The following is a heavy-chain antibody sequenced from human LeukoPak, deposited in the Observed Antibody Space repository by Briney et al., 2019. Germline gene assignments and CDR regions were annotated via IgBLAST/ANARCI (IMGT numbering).Heavy chain of an antibody. CDR1: GFTVSSNY. Sequence: GGSLRLSCAASGFTVSSNYMSWVRQAPGKGLEWVSVIYSGGSTYYADSVKGRFTISRDNSKNTLYLQMNSLRAEDTAVYYCAGEYYADAFDIWGQGTMVTVPS. CDR2: IYSGGST. CDR3: AGEYYADAFDI. J-gene: IGHJ3*02. D-gene: IGHD2-2*01. V-gene: IGHV3-53*01.